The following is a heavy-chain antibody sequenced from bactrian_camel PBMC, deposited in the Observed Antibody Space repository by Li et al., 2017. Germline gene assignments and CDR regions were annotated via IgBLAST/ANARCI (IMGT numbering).Heavy chain of an antibody. Sequence: VQLVESGGGLVQPGGSLRLSCEASGFVFSDYTMTWVRQAPGKGLEWVSAINIDGGNTYYADSVKGRFIIARDEAKNTVYLQMYSLKPEDTATYYCATRTATWCALSETYYSPWGQGTQVTVS. J-gene: IGHJ4*01. CDR3: ATRTATWCALSETYYSP. V-gene: IGHV3S40*01. D-gene: IGHD2*01. CDR1: GFVFSDYT. CDR2: INIDGGNT.